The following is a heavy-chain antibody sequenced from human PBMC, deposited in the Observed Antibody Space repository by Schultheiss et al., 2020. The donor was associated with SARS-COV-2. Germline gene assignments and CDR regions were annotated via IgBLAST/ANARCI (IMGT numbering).Heavy chain of an antibody. CDR2: ISSSRSYI. Sequence: GGSLRLSCAASGFTFSSYSMNWVRQAPGRGLEWVSSISSSRSYIYYADSVKGRFTISRDNAKNSLYLQMNSLRAEDTAVYYCARDDDGDSYFDYWGQGTLVTVSS. CDR3: ARDDDGDSYFDY. D-gene: IGHD4-17*01. CDR1: GFTFSSYS. V-gene: IGHV3-21*01. J-gene: IGHJ4*02.